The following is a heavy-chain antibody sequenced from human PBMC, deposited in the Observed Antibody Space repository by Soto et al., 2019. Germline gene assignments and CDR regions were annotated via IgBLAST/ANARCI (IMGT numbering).Heavy chain of an antibody. J-gene: IGHJ4*02. CDR3: ARGLDFQLWD. Sequence: QVQLQQWGAGLLKPSETLSLTCAVYGGSFSGYYWSWIRQPPGKGLEWIGEINHSGSTNYNPSLKSRVTISVDTSKNQFSLKLSSVTAADPAVYYCARGLDFQLWDWGQGTLVTVSS. CDR1: GGSFSGYY. CDR2: INHSGST. D-gene: IGHD5-18*01. V-gene: IGHV4-34*01.